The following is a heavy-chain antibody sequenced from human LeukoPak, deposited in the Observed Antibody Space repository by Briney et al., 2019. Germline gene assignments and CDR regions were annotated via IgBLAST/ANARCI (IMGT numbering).Heavy chain of an antibody. J-gene: IGHJ4*02. CDR1: RFTFSTYA. Sequence: GGSLRLSCAASRFTFSTYAMNWVRQAPGKGLEWVSTIGGSGSSAYYADSVSGRFTISRDNSENTLYLQMNSLRAEDTAVYYCARVWVQYYYDIIGPHFDYWGQGTLVTVSS. CDR2: IGGSGSSA. CDR3: ARVWVQYYYDIIGPHFDY. D-gene: IGHD3-22*01. V-gene: IGHV3-23*01.